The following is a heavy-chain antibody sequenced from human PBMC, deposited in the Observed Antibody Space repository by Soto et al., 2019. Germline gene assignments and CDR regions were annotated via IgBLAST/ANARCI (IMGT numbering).Heavy chain of an antibody. V-gene: IGHV4-34*01. CDR3: ARGGGFIAGDMVWFDP. CDR2: INHRGTI. J-gene: IGHJ5*02. D-gene: IGHD6-13*01. Sequence: WSWIRQPPGKGLEWIGEINHRGTINYNPSLRSRVIMSVDTSKNEFSLKLNSVTAADSAVYYCARGGGFIAGDMVWFDPWGQGALVTVYS.